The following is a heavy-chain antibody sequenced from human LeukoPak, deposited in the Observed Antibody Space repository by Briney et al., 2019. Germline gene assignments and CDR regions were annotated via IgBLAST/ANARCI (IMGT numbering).Heavy chain of an antibody. CDR3: ARESIVVVVAATNWFDP. V-gene: IGHV4-59*12. D-gene: IGHD2-15*01. CDR2: IYFSGAT. CDR1: GGSIDNYY. J-gene: IGHJ5*02. Sequence: SETPSLTCTVSGGSIDNYYWSWIRQPPGKGLEWIGYIYFSGATKYNPSLKSRVTISVDTSKNQFSLNLTSMTAADTAVYYCARESIVVVVAATNWFDPWGQGTLVTVSS.